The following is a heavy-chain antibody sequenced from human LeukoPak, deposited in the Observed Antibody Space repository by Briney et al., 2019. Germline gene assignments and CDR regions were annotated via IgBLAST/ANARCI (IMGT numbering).Heavy chain of an antibody. D-gene: IGHD4-23*01. J-gene: IGHJ4*02. V-gene: IGHV3-21*01. CDR1: GFTFSSYS. CDR2: ISSNRNYI. CDR3: ARDYGGSSPFDY. Sequence: PGGSLRLSCAGAGFTFSSYSMNWVRQAPGKGLEWVSSISSNRNYIYYVESVKGRFTISRDNAKNSLYLQMNSLRAEDTAVYYCARDYGGSSPFDYWGQGTLVTVSS.